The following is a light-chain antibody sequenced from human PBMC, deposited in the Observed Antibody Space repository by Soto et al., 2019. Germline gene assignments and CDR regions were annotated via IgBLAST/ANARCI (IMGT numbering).Light chain of an antibody. J-gene: IGKJ5*01. V-gene: IGKV1-39*01. CDR3: QQTFTIPTIT. CDR2: GAM. Sequence: DIQMTQSPSSLSASVGDRVTISCRATQSIGTYVNWYQQTPGKAPKLLIYGAMGLERGVPSRFSGSGSDTDFTLTITGLQPEDFATYYCQQTFTIPTITFGQGTRLDIK. CDR1: QSIGTY.